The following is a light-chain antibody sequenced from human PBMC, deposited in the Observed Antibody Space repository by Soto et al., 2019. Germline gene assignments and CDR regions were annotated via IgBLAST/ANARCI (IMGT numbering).Light chain of an antibody. CDR2: AAS. Sequence: DIQLTQSPSSLSASVGVRVTITCRAIQSISSYLNWYHQNPGQAPKLLIYAASSLQSGVPSRFSGSGSGTDFTLPIISLQPEDFETYYCQQSYSSPLTFGGGTKVESK. CDR3: QQSYSSPLT. V-gene: IGKV1-39*01. J-gene: IGKJ4*01. CDR1: QSISSY.